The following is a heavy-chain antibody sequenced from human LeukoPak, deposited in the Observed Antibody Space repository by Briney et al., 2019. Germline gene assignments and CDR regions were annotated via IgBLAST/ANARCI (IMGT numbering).Heavy chain of an antibody. D-gene: IGHD3-10*01. CDR2: ISGSGGST. Sequence: GGSLRLSCAASGFTFSSYAMSWVRQAPGKGLEWVSAISGSGGSTYYADSVKGRFTISRDNSKNTLYLQMNSLRAEDTAVYYCFAGRGAPTSYYYGMDVWGQGTTVTVSS. CDR1: GFTFSSYA. V-gene: IGHV3-23*01. CDR3: FAGRGAPTSYYYGMDV. J-gene: IGHJ6*02.